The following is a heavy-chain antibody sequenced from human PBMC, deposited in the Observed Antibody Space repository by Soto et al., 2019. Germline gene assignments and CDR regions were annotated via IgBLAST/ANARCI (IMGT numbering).Heavy chain of an antibody. V-gene: IGHV1-69*12. CDR3: ARDGDPGYSFWSGPLGGGRFDP. CDR2: IVPLFGTA. Sequence: QGQLVQSGAEVKEPGSSVNVSCKTSGGTFGNTAVTWVRQVPGQGLEWIGGIVPLFGTANYAQKFRGRVMITADESTSTAYMDLSSLRSDDTAIYYCARDGDPGYSFWSGPLGGGRFDPWGQGTLVTVSS. CDR1: GGTFGNTA. J-gene: IGHJ5*02. D-gene: IGHD3-3*01.